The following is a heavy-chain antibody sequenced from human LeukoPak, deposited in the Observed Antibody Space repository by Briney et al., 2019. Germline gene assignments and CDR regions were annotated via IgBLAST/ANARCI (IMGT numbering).Heavy chain of an antibody. CDR3: ARGGLYRYGGTSGDY. J-gene: IGHJ4*02. CDR1: GFTFSSYW. CDR2: ISSRDRTT. V-gene: IGHV3-48*04. D-gene: IGHD5-18*01. Sequence: GGSLRLSCAASGFTFSSYWMSWVRQAPGKGLEWVSYISSRDRTTYYADSVTGRFTISRDNAKNSLYLQMNSLRAEDTAVYYCARGGLYRYGGTSGDYWGQGTLVTVSS.